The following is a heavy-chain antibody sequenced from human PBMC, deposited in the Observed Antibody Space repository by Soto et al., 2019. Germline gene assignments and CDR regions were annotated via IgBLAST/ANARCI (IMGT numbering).Heavy chain of an antibody. Sequence: PAKVSCKACGGSLGIGARSLVQQAPGQGLEWMGVINPRDGGTSYAQKFQGRVTMTRDTSTSTVYMELSSLRSEDTAMYYCARRGYCSGGSCPLGFDYWGQGTLVTVSS. CDR3: ARRGYCSGGSCPLGFDY. CDR1: GGSLGIGA. V-gene: IGHV1-46*03. CDR2: INPRDGGT. J-gene: IGHJ4*02. D-gene: IGHD2-15*01.